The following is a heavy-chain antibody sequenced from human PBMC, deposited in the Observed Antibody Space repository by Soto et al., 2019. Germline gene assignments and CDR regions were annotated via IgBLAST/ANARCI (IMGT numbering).Heavy chain of an antibody. D-gene: IGHD6-19*01. V-gene: IGHV1-18*01. J-gene: IGHJ6*03. Sequence: QDQLVQSGVEVKKPGASVKVSCKASGYSFTNYGITWVRQAPGQGFEWMGWISAYNGNTNYAQKFQCRVTMTTDASASTACLELRCLRSGDPAVYYCARDRGVAPPVAGNTHYYYYMDVWGKGTTVTVSS. CDR3: ARDRGVAPPVAGNTHYYYYMDV. CDR2: ISAYNGNT. CDR1: GYSFTNYG.